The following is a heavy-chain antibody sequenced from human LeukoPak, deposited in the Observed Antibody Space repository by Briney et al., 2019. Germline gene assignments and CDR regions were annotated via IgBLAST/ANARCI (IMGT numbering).Heavy chain of an antibody. J-gene: IGHJ6*02. D-gene: IGHD1-26*01. Sequence: SETLSLTLTVSGGSISSYYWGWIRQPAGKGLGWVGYIYYSGSTNYNPSLKSRVTISVDTSKNQFSLKLSSVTAADTAVYYCARVRRVGATGYYGMDVWGQGTTVTVSS. V-gene: IGHV4-59*01. CDR3: ARVRRVGATGYYGMDV. CDR2: IYYSGST. CDR1: GGSISSYY.